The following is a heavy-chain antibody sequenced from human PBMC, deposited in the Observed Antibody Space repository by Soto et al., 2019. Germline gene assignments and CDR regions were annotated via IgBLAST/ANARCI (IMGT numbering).Heavy chain of an antibody. Sequence: GGSLRLSCAASGFTFSSYAMHWVRQAPGKGLEWVAVISYDGSNKYYADSVKGRFTISRDNSKNTLYLQMNSLRAEDTTVYDCARARGGNSVAFDIWGQGTMVTVSS. CDR1: GFTFSSYA. CDR3: ARARGGNSVAFDI. D-gene: IGHD2-21*02. V-gene: IGHV3-30-3*01. J-gene: IGHJ3*02. CDR2: ISYDGSNK.